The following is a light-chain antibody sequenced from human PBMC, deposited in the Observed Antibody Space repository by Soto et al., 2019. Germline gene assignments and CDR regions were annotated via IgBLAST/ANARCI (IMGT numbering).Light chain of an antibody. CDR2: AAS. J-gene: IGKJ2*01. CDR1: QGISSW. CDR3: QQANSFPYT. Sequence: DIQMTQAPSSVSASVGDRVTITCRASQGISSWLAWYQHKPGKAPKLLIYAASSLQSGVPSRFSGSGSGTDFTLIISSLQPEDFATYYCQQANSFPYTFGQGTKVEIK. V-gene: IGKV1-12*01.